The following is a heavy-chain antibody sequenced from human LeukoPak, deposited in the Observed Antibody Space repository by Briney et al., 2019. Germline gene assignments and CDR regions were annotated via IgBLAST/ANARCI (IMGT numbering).Heavy chain of an antibody. CDR1: GFTFSDHY. J-gene: IGHJ5*02. CDR2: SRNKVNSYTT. Sequence: GGSLRLSCAASGFTFSDHYMDWVRQAPGKGLEWVGRSRNKVNSYTTEYAASVKGRFTISRDDSKNSLYLQMNSLRAEDTAVYYCARDRLTGYSNWFDPWGQGTLVTVSS. D-gene: IGHD3-9*01. CDR3: ARDRLTGYSNWFDP. V-gene: IGHV3-72*01.